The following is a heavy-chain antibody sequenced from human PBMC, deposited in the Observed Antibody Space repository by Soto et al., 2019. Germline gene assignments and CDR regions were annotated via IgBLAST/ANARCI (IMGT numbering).Heavy chain of an antibody. J-gene: IGHJ4*02. V-gene: IGHV4-30-4*08. CDR3: ARDLGRCSSISCFFDY. CDR2: IRYSGDT. Sequence: PSETLSLTCTVSGDSISRGDYYWSWIRQVPGKGLEWIGHIRYSGDTYYNPSLKSRVTISVDTSKNQFSLKLSSVTAADTALYYCARDLGRCSSISCFFDYWGQGTLVTVSS. D-gene: IGHD2-2*01. CDR1: GDSISRGDYY.